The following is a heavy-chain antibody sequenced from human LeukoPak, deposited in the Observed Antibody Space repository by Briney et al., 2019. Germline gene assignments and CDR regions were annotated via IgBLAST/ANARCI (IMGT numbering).Heavy chain of an antibody. CDR3: ARGRGRRDGYSWGY. CDR2: FDPEDGEK. D-gene: IGHD5-24*01. J-gene: IGHJ4*02. Sequence: AASVKVSCKVSGYILTELPVHWVRQAPGKGLEWMGGFDPEDGEKIYAQKFQGRVIMTEDTPTDTAYMELSSLRSEDTAVYYCARGRGRRDGYSWGYWGQGTLVTVSS. CDR1: GYILTELP. V-gene: IGHV1-24*01.